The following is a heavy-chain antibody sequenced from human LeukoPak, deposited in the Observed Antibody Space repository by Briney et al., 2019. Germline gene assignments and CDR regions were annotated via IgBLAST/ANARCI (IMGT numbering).Heavy chain of an antibody. CDR3: AKDLYSSSSGLADY. V-gene: IGHV3-9*01. Sequence: GGSLRLSCAASGFTFDDYAMHWVRQAPGKGLEWVSGISWNSDSIGYGDSVKGRFTISRDSAKNSLYLQMNSLRAEDTALYYCAKDLYSSSSGLADYWGQGTLVTVSS. D-gene: IGHD6-6*01. CDR1: GFTFDDYA. J-gene: IGHJ4*02. CDR2: ISWNSDSI.